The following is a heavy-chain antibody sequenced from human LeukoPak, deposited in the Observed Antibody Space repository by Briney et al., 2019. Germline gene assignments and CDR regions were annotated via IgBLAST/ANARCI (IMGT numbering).Heavy chain of an antibody. CDR2: INPSGGST. CDR3: ARDRGKSVTTFYYYYGMDV. CDR1: GNTFTSYY. V-gene: IGHV1-46*01. Sequence: ASVNVSCKASGNTFTSYYMHWVRQAPGQGLEWMGIINPSGGSTSYAQKFQGRVTMTRDTSTSTVYMELSSLRSEDTAVYYCARDRGKSVTTFYYYYGMDVWGQGTTVTVSS. J-gene: IGHJ6*02. D-gene: IGHD4-11*01.